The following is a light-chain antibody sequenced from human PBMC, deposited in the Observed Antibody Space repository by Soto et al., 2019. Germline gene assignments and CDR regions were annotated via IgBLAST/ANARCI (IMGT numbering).Light chain of an antibody. J-gene: IGLJ1*01. V-gene: IGLV2-8*02. Sequence: QSALTQPPSASRSPGQSATISCTATKNHIVVYDFVSWYQNHPGKAPRLIIYEVVQRPSGVPDRFSGSKSGNTASLTVSGLQAADEADYFCKSYAGSNTYVFGSGTKLTV. CDR1: KNHIVVYDF. CDR3: KSYAGSNTYV. CDR2: EVV.